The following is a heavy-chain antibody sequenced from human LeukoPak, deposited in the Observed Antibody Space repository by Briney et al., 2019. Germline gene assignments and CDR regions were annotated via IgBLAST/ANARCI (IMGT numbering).Heavy chain of an antibody. CDR2: IYYSGST. J-gene: IGHJ4*02. V-gene: IGHV4-59*08. D-gene: IGHD6-19*01. CDR3: ARHGLTIAVAGTFDY. CDR1: GGSISSYY. Sequence: SETLSLTCTVSGGSISSYYWSWIRQPPGKGLEWIGYIYYSGSTNYNPSLKSRVTISVDTSKNQFSLKLSSVTAADTAVYYCARHGLTIAVAGTFDYWGQGTLVTVSS.